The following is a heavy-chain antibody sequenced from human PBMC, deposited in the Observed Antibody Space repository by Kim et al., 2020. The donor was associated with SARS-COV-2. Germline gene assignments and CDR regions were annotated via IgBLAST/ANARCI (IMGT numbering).Heavy chain of an antibody. CDR2: IIPIFGTA. CDR3: AKKGNYGENWFDP. CDR1: GGTFSNYA. V-gene: IGHV1-69*13. J-gene: IGHJ5*02. D-gene: IGHD4-17*01. Sequence: SVKVSCKASGGTFSNYAVNWVRQAPGQGLEWMGRIIPIFGTAKYAQQFQGRVTISADESTNTAFMELSSLRSEDTAVYYCAKKGNYGENWFDPWGLGTLVTVSS.